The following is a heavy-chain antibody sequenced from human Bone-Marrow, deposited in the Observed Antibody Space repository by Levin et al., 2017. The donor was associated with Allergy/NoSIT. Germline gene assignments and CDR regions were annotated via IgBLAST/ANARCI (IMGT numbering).Heavy chain of an antibody. Sequence: ASVKVSCKASGYTFTDYYLHWVRQAPGQGLEWVGWINPDNGATKYAQKFQGRVTLTRDTSIDTAYLQLARLTSDAMGVHHCARDREQLGLDDASVDYGMDVWGHVTT. CDR1: GYTFTDYY. D-gene: IGHD6-6*01. J-gene: IGHJ6*02. V-gene: IGHV1-2*02. CDR2: INPDNGAT. CDR3: ARDREQLGLDDASVDYGMDV.